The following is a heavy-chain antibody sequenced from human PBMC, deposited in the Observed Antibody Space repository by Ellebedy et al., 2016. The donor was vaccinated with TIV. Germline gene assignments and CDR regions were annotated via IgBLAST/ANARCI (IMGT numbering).Heavy chain of an antibody. CDR3: ARESYDFWSGYYAD. D-gene: IGHD3-3*01. CDR2: MFHSCST. V-gene: IGHV4-38-2*02. CDR1: GSSISSGYY. Sequence: MPSETLSLTCSVSGSSISSGYYWGWIRQPPGRGLEWIGSMFHSCSTYYSPSLKSQVTISADMSKNQFSLRLSSVTAAGTVVYYCARESYDFWSGYYADWGQGSLITVSA. J-gene: IGHJ4*02.